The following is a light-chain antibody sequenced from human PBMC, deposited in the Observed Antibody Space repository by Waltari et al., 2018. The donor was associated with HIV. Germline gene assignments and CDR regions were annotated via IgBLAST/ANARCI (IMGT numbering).Light chain of an antibody. CDR2: AAS. CDR3: QQLDSYTQIS. CDR1: QAINSY. Sequence: DIQLTQSPPFLSASVGDRVTITCRSSQAINSYLVWYQQKPGKAPKLLIYAASTLQSGVPSRFSGSGSGTDFTLTISSLQPEDFATYYCQQLDSYTQISFGGGTKVEVK. J-gene: IGKJ4*01. V-gene: IGKV1-9*01.